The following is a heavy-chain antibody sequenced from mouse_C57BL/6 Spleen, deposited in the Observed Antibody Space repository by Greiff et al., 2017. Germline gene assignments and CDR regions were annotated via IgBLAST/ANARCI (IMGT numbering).Heavy chain of an antibody. CDR2: IYPGSGST. CDR3: ARDYYGSPWYFDV. J-gene: IGHJ1*03. V-gene: IGHV1-55*01. CDR1: GYTFTSSW. Sequence: QVQLQQPGAELVKPGASVKMSCKASGYTFTSSWITWVKTRPGQGLEWIGDIYPGSGSTNYNEKFKSKATLTVDTSSSTAYMQLSSLTSEDSAVYYCARDYYGSPWYFDVWGTGTTVTVSS. D-gene: IGHD1-1*01.